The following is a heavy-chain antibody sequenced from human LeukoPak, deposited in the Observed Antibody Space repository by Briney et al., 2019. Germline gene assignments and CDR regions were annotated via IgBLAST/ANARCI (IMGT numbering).Heavy chain of an antibody. D-gene: IGHD3-22*01. V-gene: IGHV2-5*02. Sequence: ESALTLVKPTQTLKLTCTFSGFSLSTSGVAVGWIRQPPGKALEWLALIYWDDDKRYSPSLKSRLTITKDTSKNQVVLTMTNMDPVDTATYYCAPLKGDIVVDSHWGQGTLVTVSS. CDR1: GFSLSTSGVA. J-gene: IGHJ4*02. CDR2: IYWDDDK. CDR3: APLKGDIVVDSH.